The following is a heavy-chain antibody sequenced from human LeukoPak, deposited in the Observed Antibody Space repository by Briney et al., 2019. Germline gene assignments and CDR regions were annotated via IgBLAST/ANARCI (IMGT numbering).Heavy chain of an antibody. Sequence: ASVKVSCKASGYTFTGYYMHWVRQAPGQGLEWMGRINPNSGGTNYAQKFQGRVTMTRDTSISTAYMELSRLRSDDTAVYYCARSPYCSSTSCPEDYWGQGTLVTVSS. D-gene: IGHD2-2*01. CDR3: ARSPYCSSTSCPEDY. J-gene: IGHJ4*02. CDR1: GYTFTGYY. CDR2: INPNSGGT. V-gene: IGHV1-2*06.